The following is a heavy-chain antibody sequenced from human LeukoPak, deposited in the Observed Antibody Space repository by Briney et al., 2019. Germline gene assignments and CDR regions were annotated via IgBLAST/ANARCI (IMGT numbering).Heavy chain of an antibody. D-gene: IGHD6-13*01. CDR3: AREIIVAAGTHFDY. J-gene: IGHJ4*02. CDR1: GFTVNTNY. V-gene: IGHV3-7*01. CDR2: IKQDGSEK. Sequence: GGSLRLSCAAFGFTVNTNYMTWVRQAPGKGLEWVANIKQDGSEKYYVDSVKGRFTISRDNAKNSLYLQMNSLRAEDTAVYYCAREIIVAAGTHFDYWGQGTLVTVSS.